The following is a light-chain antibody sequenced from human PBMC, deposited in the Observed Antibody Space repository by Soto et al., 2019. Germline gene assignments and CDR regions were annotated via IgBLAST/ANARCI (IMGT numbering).Light chain of an antibody. J-gene: IGKJ1*01. CDR1: QSVSGW. V-gene: IGKV1-5*01. CDR2: DAS. CDR3: QQYETFSGT. Sequence: DIQMTRSPSTLSAPVGDTVTVTCRASQSVSGWLAWYQQKPGEAPKLLIYDASALPRGVPARFSGSGSGTKFTLTIASLQPDDFATYYCQQYETFSGTFGPGTKVDIK.